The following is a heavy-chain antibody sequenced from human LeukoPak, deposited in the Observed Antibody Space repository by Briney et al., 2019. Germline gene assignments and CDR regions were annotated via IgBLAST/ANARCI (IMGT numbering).Heavy chain of an antibody. J-gene: IGHJ4*02. Sequence: SETLSLTCAVYGGSFSGYYWSWIRQPPGKGLEWIGEINHSGSTNYNPSLKSRVTISVDTSKNQFSLKLSSVTAADTAVYYCARGVSYYYDSSGRTYGYWGQGTLVTVSS. V-gene: IGHV4-34*01. D-gene: IGHD3-22*01. CDR2: INHSGST. CDR1: GGSFSGYY. CDR3: ARGVSYYYDSSGRTYGY.